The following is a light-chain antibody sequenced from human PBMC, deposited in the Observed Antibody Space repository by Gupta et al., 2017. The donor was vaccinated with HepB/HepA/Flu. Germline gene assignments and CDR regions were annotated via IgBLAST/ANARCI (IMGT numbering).Light chain of an antibody. Sequence: QTVVTQEPSFSVSPGGTVTLTCGLSPSSVSSSYYPSWYQQTPGQPPRTLIYSTNIRSSGVPDRFSGSIFGSKAALTITGAQADDESDYYCVVYMGSGIWVFGGGTKLTVL. CDR3: VVYMGSGIWV. J-gene: IGLJ3*02. V-gene: IGLV8-61*01. CDR1: PSSVSSSYY. CDR2: STN.